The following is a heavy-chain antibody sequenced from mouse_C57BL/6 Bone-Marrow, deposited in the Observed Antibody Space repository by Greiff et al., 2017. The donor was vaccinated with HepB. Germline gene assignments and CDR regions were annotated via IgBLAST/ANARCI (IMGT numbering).Heavy chain of an antibody. J-gene: IGHJ4*01. CDR3: ARRERMDY. CDR1: GFTFSSYG. V-gene: IGHV5-6*02. Sequence: EVKLMESGGDLVKPGGSLKLSCAASGFTFSSYGLSWVRQTPDKRLEWVATISSGGSYTYYPDSVKGRFTISRDNAKNTLYLQMSSLKSEDTAMYYWARRERMDYWGQGTSVTVSS. CDR2: ISSGGSYT.